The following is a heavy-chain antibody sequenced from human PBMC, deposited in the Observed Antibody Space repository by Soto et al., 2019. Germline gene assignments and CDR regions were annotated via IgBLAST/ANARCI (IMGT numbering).Heavy chain of an antibody. CDR3: ARRYCSSTSCYSNWFDP. Sequence: GESLKISCKGSGYSFTSYWISWVRQIPGKGLEWMGRIDPSDSYTNYSPSFQGHVTISADKSISTAYLQWSSLKASDTAMYYCARRYCSSTSCYSNWFDPWGQGTLVTVSS. J-gene: IGHJ5*02. CDR1: GYSFTSYW. CDR2: IDPSDSYT. V-gene: IGHV5-10-1*01. D-gene: IGHD2-2*01.